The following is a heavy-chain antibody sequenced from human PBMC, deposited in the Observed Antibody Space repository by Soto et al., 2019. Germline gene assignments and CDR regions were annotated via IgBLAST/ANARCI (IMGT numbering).Heavy chain of an antibody. CDR3: AREDIVGGMDV. V-gene: IGHV3-11*06. CDR2: ISSSSSYT. D-gene: IGHD2-15*01. J-gene: IGHJ6*02. Sequence: GGSLRLSCAASGFTFSDYCMSWIRQAPGKGLEWVSYISSSSSYTNYADSVKGRFTISRDNAKNSLYLQMNSLRAEDTAVYYCAREDIVGGMDVWGQGTTVTVSS. CDR1: GFTFSDYC.